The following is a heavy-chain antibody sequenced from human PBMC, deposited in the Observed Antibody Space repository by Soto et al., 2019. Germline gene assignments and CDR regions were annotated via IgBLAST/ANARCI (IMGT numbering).Heavy chain of an antibody. CDR3: ASGGGYNPLDY. V-gene: IGHV1-69*06. CDR1: GGTFSSYA. CDR2: IIPIFGTA. J-gene: IGHJ4*02. D-gene: IGHD2-15*01. Sequence: SVKVSCKASGGTFSSYAISWVRQAPGQGLEWMGGIIPIFGTANYAQKLQGRVTITADKSTSTAYMELSSLRSEDTAVYYCASGGGYNPLDYWGQGTLVTVSS.